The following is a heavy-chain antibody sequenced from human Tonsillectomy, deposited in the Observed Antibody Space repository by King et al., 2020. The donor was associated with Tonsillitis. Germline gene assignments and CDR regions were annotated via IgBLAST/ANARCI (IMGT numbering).Heavy chain of an antibody. D-gene: IGHD3-16*01. CDR3: ARGPPPPYVWYYYYYMDV. J-gene: IGHJ6*03. CDR1: GGTFSSYA. V-gene: IGHV1-69*06. CDR2: IIPIFGTA. Sequence: VQLVESGAEVKKPGSSVKVSCKASGGTFSSYAISWVRQAPGQGLEWMGGIIPIFGTANYAQKFQGRVTITADKSTSTAYMELSSLRSEDTAVYYCARGPPPPYVWYYYYYMDVWGKGTTVTVS.